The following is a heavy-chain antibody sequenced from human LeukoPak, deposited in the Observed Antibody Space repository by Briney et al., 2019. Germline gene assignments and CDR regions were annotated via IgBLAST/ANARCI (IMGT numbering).Heavy chain of an antibody. CDR1: GFTFGTYE. V-gene: IGHV3-48*03. CDR3: ARGGKQWRGGNYFDS. D-gene: IGHD6-19*01. CDR2: ISISGSTI. J-gene: IGHJ4*02. Sequence: SGGSLRLSCAASGFTFGTYEMNWVCQAPGKGLEWVSYISISGSTIYYADSVKGRFTISRDNAKNSLYLQMNSLRAEDTAVYYCARGGKQWRGGNYFDSWGQGTLVAVSS.